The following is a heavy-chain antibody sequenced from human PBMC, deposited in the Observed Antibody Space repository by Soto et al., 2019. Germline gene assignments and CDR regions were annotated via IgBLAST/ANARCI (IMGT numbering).Heavy chain of an antibody. J-gene: IGHJ6*02. D-gene: IGHD6-13*01. Sequence: VKVSCKDPGVTYTSYAICWVRQAPEQGLEWMGGIIPIFGTANYAQKFQGRVTITADESTSTAYMELSSLRSEDTAVYYCAFKVRQLATRDYYGMDVWGQRTTVTVSS. CDR1: GVTYTSYA. CDR3: AFKVRQLATRDYYGMDV. CDR2: IIPIFGTA. V-gene: IGHV1-69*01.